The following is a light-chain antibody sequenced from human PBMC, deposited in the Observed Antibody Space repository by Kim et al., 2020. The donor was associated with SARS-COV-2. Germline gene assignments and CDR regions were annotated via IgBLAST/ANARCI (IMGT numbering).Light chain of an antibody. CDR3: QQYNDWPLLT. CDR2: GAS. J-gene: IGKJ4*01. Sequence: VSPGERVTLSCRASQSVRNNLAWYQQRPGQAPRLLIYGASTRATDISARFSGSGSGTEFTLTIRSLQSEDFAVYYCQQYNDWPLLTFGGGTKVEI. V-gene: IGKV3-15*01. CDR1: QSVRNN.